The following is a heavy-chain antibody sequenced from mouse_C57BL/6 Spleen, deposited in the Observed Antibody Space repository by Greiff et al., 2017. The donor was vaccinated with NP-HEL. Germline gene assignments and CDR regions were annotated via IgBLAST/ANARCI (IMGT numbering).Heavy chain of an antibody. V-gene: IGHV5-17*01. CDR1: GFTFSDYG. J-gene: IGHJ4*01. CDR2: ISSGSSTI. Sequence: EVKLMESGGGLVKPGGSLKLSCAASGFTFSDYGMHWVRQAPEKGLEWVAYISSGSSTIYYADTVKGRFTISRDNAKNTLFLQMTSLRSEDTAMYYCARDYGSSFSYYYAMDYWGQGTSVTVSS. CDR3: ARDYGSSFSYYYAMDY. D-gene: IGHD1-1*01.